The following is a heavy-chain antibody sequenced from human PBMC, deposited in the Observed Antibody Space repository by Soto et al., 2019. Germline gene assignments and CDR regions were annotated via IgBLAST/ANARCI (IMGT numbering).Heavy chain of an antibody. CDR1: GFDFSGSE. CDR2: ITGSGGAM. V-gene: IGHV3-48*03. CDR3: AKVAPFILGSPF. Sequence: GGSLRLSCTASGFDFSGSEMNWFRQAPGKGLEWVAYITGSGGAMFHADSLKGRFSISRDNSKNSLFLEMNNLKADDAGVYYCAKVAPFILGSPFWGQGTLVTVSS. J-gene: IGHJ4*02. D-gene: IGHD2-21*01.